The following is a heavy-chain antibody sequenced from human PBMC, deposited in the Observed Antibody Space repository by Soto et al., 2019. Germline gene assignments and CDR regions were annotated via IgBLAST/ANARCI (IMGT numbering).Heavy chain of an antibody. Sequence: EVQLLESGGGLVQPGGSLRLSCAASGFTFSSYAMSWVRQAPGKGLEWVSAISGSGFSTYYADSVKGRFTVSRGTSKNTLFLQMNSLRAEDPAVYYCAKDPGDYPSDYFDYWGQGTLVTVSS. CDR1: GFTFSSYA. CDR3: AKDPGDYPSDYFDY. V-gene: IGHV3-23*01. D-gene: IGHD4-17*01. J-gene: IGHJ4*02. CDR2: ISGSGFST.